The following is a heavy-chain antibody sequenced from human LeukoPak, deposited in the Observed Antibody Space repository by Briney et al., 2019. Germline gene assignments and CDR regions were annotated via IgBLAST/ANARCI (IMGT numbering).Heavy chain of an antibody. CDR3: ARAPYDILTGYPKYYYYYMDV. J-gene: IGHJ6*03. V-gene: IGHV3-48*03. CDR1: GFTFSSYA. D-gene: IGHD3-9*01. CDR2: ISSSGRTI. Sequence: SGGSLRLSCAASGFTFSSYAMSWVRQAPGKGREWVSYISSSGRTIYYADSVKGRFTISRDNAKNSLYLQMNSLRAEDTAVYYCARAPYDILTGYPKYYYYYMDVWGKGTRSPSP.